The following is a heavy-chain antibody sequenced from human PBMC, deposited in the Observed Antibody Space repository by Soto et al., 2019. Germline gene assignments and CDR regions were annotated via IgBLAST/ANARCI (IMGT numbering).Heavy chain of an antibody. CDR2: INPRDSKT. CDR1: GYTFTSHY. CDR3: GRVGQVLAETFDS. V-gene: IGHV1-46*01. J-gene: IGHJ4*02. D-gene: IGHD3-3*01. Sequence: QVQLVQSGPEVKKPGASVKIACKASGYTFTSHYIHWVRHAPGQGFQWMGIINPRDSKTTYAQSFHGKITMTRDTSTSTLYLELTSLTSEDTALYYCGRVGQVLAETFDSWGQGTLVTVSS.